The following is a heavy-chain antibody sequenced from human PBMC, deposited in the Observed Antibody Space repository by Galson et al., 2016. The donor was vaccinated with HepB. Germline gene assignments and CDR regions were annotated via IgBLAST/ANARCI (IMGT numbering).Heavy chain of an antibody. CDR2: DSMDGRRK. CDR1: GFSSSDHY. Sequence: SLRLPCAASGFSSSDHYMDWVRRAPGKGLEWVAADSMDGRRKLYADSVTGRFTISRDNSNSMLFLQMSSLRADDTAVYYCARRHEYCPPVGCSVDYWGQGTLVSVSS. CDR3: ARRHEYCPPVGCSVDY. J-gene: IGHJ4*02. V-gene: IGHV3-30*03. D-gene: IGHD2/OR15-2a*01.